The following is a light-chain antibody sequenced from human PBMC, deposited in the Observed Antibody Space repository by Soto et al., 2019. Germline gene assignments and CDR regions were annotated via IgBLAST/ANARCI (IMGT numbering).Light chain of an antibody. Sequence: DIVMTQSPLSLPVTPGEPASISCRSSQSLLDSNGYNYLDWYLQKPGQSPQLLIYLGSNRASGVPDRFSGGESGTDFTPKINRVEAEDVGVYYCMQALQTPFTFGPGTKVDIK. J-gene: IGKJ3*01. V-gene: IGKV2-28*01. CDR3: MQALQTPFT. CDR1: QSLLDSNGYNY. CDR2: LGS.